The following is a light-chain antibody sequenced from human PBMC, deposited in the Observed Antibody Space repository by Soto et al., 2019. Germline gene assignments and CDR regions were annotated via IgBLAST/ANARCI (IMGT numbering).Light chain of an antibody. CDR1: QSVSSK. V-gene: IGKV3-15*01. J-gene: IGKJ4*01. CDR2: DAS. CDR3: QQHNNWPPLT. Sequence: EIVMTQSPATLSVSPGERATLSCRASQSVSSKLAWYQQKPGQAPRLLIYDASTRSTGIPARFSGSGSGTEFPLTISSLQSEDFAVYYCQQHNNWPPLTFGGGTKVEI.